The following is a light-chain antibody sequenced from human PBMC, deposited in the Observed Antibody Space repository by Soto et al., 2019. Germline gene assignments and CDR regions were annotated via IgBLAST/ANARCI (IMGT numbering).Light chain of an antibody. CDR1: SSDVGSYNL. CDR2: EVS. J-gene: IGLJ7*01. CDR3: CSYAGSPV. Sequence: QPVLTQPASVSGSPGQSITISCTGSSSDVGSYNLVSWYQQLPGKAPKLMIYEVSRRPSGVSTRFSGSKSGNTASLTISGLQAEDEADYYCCSYAGSPVFGGGTQLTVL. V-gene: IGLV2-23*02.